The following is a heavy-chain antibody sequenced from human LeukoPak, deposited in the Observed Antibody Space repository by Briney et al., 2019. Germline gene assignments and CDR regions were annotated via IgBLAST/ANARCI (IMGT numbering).Heavy chain of an antibody. J-gene: IGHJ4*02. D-gene: IGHD5-12*01. CDR2: ISSNSRTI. Sequence: GGSLRLSCATSGFSFSTQEMTWVRQAPGKGLEWVSYISSNSRTIYYADSVKGRFTISRDNTRNSVFLQLNSLRVEDTGFYYCARGSYTGFDLYFDYWGQGTLDTVSS. CDR1: GFSFSTQE. CDR3: ARGSYTGFDLYFDY. V-gene: IGHV3-48*03.